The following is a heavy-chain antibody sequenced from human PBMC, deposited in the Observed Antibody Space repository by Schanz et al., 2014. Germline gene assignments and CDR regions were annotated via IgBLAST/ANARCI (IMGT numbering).Heavy chain of an antibody. CDR2: INTGSGDT. Sequence: QVQLVQSGAEVKRPGASVKVSCKASEYSFTSYSMHWVRQAPGQRLEWMGWINTGSGDTKYSQNFQGRVTITTDTSTSTAYMALTDLRSDDTAVYYCARDRRFFDRDDLYYFDSWGQGTLVTVSS. J-gene: IGHJ4*02. CDR1: EYSFTSYS. D-gene: IGHD3-3*01. CDR3: ARDRRFFDRDDLYYFDS. V-gene: IGHV1-3*04.